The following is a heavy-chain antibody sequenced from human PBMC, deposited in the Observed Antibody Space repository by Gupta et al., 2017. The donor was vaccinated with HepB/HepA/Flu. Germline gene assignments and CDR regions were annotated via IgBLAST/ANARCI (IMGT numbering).Heavy chain of an antibody. D-gene: IGHD5-24*01. V-gene: IGHV3-7*01. J-gene: IGHJ4*02. CDR1: GFTFYSYC. CDR3: VIRSGYNHLQTDLNFDY. Sequence: VQLVESGGGLVQPGGSMRLACVVSGFTFYSYCMTWVRQAPGKGLEWVAKIDQDGSVKYYVDSGEGRFTISRDNAKNTLYLQMNSLRADDTAVYHCVIRSGYNHLQTDLNFDYWGQGTRVIVSS. CDR2: IDQDGSVK.